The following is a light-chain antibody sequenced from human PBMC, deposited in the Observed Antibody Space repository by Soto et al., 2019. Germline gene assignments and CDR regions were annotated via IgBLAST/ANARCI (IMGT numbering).Light chain of an antibody. CDR1: QSVSSSY. CDR3: QQYGSSPYT. J-gene: IGKJ2*01. CDR2: GAS. V-gene: IGKV3-20*01. Sequence: EIVLTQSPGTLSLSPGERVTLSCRASQSVSSSYLAWYQQKPGQAPRFLIYGASSRATGITDRFSGSGSGTNFTLTISRLEPEDFAVYYCQQYGSSPYTFGQGTNLEIK.